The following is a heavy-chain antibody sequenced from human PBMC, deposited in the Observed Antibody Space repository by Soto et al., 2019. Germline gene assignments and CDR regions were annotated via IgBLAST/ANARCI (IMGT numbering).Heavy chain of an antibody. V-gene: IGHV3-15*07. J-gene: IGHJ4*02. CDR3: TTGRDDLLY. CDR1: GFTFDKVW. Sequence: EVQLVESGGGLVKPGGSLRLSCAVSGFTFDKVWMNWVRQAPGKGLEWVGRIKSKTDGGTTDYAAPVKGRFTISRDDSKIMLYVPMNRLKAEDTGMYLCTTGRDDLLYWGQGTLVTVSS. D-gene: IGHD1-26*01. CDR2: IKSKTDGGTT.